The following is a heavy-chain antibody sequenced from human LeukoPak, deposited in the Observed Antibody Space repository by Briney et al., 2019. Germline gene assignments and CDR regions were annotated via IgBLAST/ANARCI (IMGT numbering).Heavy chain of an antibody. CDR2: ISSSSSYI. V-gene: IGHV3-21*01. J-gene: IGHJ2*01. Sequence: PGGSLRLSCAASGFTFSSYSMNWVRQAPGKGLEWVSSISSSSSYIYYADSVKGRFTISRDNAKNSLYLQMNSLRAEDTAVYYCASSGDIVVVRPFDLWGRGTLVTVSS. CDR3: ASSGDIVVVRPFDL. CDR1: GFTFSSYS. D-gene: IGHD2-2*01.